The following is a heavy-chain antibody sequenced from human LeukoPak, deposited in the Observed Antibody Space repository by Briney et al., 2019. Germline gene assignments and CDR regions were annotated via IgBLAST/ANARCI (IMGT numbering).Heavy chain of an antibody. CDR3: TRPSYYYYMDV. CDR1: GFTFSGSA. J-gene: IGHJ6*03. V-gene: IGHV3-73*01. CDR2: IRSKANSYAT. Sequence: GGSLRLSCAASGFTFSGSAMHWVRQASGKGLEWVGRIRSKANSYATAYAASVKGRFTISRDDSKNTAHLQMNSLKTEDTAVYYCTRPSYYYYMDVWGKGTTVTVSS.